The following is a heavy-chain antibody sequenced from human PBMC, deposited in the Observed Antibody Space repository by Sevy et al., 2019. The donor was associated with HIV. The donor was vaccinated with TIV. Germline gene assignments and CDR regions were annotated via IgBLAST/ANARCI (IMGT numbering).Heavy chain of an antibody. CDR2: ISNDGSNK. D-gene: IGHD2-2*01. CDR3: ANEVEVLVSANYYYGLDV. Sequence: GGSLRLSCAASGFSFSTYNMHWVRQAPGKGLEWVAVISNDGSNKYYSDSVKGRFTISRDNSKNTLSLQMNGLRAEDTALCYCANEVEVLVSANYYYGLDVWGQGTTVTVSS. J-gene: IGHJ6*02. CDR1: GFSFSTYN. V-gene: IGHV3-30*18.